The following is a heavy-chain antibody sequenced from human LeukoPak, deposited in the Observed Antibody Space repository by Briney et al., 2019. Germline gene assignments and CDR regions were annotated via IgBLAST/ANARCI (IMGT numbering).Heavy chain of an antibody. J-gene: IGHJ4*02. V-gene: IGHV3-15*01. D-gene: IGHD1-26*01. CDR3: ARGREVLPPEGYYFDY. CDR2: IKSKTNGGTT. Sequence: PGGSLRLSCAASGFTLNKAWMTWVRQPPGMGLEWVGHIKSKTNGGTTDYAAPVKGRFIISRDDSTNTVFLQMNSLRAEDTAVYYCARGREVLPPEGYYFDYWGQGTLVTVSS. CDR1: GFTLNKAW.